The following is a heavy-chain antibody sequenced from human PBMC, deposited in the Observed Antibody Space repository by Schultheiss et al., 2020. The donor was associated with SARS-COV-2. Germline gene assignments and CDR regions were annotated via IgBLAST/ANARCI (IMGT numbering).Heavy chain of an antibody. CDR3: TRAGPWFGERSDP. V-gene: IGHV3-49*04. D-gene: IGHD3-10*01. Sequence: GGSLRLSCAASGFTFSSYSMNWVRQAPGKGLEWVGFIRSKAYGGTTEYAASVKGRFTISRDDSKSIAYLQMNSLKTEDTAVYYCTRAGPWFGERSDPWGQGTLVTVSS. CDR1: GFTFSSYS. J-gene: IGHJ5*02. CDR2: IRSKAYGGTT.